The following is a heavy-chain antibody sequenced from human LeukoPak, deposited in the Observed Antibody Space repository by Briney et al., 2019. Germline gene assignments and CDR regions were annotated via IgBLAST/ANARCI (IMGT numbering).Heavy chain of an antibody. CDR3: AKERISGDGFDP. Sequence: QPGRSLRLSCAASGFTFDDYAMHWVRQAPGKGLEWVSGISWNSGSIGYADSVKGRFTISRDNAKNSLYLQMNSLRAEDMALYYCAKERISGDGFDPWGQGTLVTVSS. J-gene: IGHJ5*02. V-gene: IGHV3-9*03. D-gene: IGHD3-10*01. CDR2: ISWNSGSI. CDR1: GFTFDDYA.